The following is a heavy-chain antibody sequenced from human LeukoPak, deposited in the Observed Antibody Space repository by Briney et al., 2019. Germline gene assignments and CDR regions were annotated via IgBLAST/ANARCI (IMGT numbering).Heavy chain of an antibody. CDR1: GGSISSGGYY. CDR3: ARHSRTYYDILTGPYGGYFDY. CDR2: IYYSGST. Sequence: SETLSLTCTVSGGSISSGGYYWSWIRQHPGKGLEWIGYIYYSGSTNYNPSLKSRVTISVDTSKNQFSLMLSSVTAADTAVYYCARHSRTYYDILTGPYGGYFDYWGHRTLVTVSS. J-gene: IGHJ4*01. V-gene: IGHV4-31*03. D-gene: IGHD3-9*01.